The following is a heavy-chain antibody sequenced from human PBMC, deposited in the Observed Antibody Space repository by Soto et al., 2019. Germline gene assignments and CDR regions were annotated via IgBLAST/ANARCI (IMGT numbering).Heavy chain of an antibody. J-gene: IGHJ4*02. Sequence: EVQLVESGGGLVQPGGSLRLSCAASGFTVSSNYMSWVRQAPGKGLEWVSVIDSRGSTYYAESVKGLFTISRHNSKNTLYLQMNSLRAEDTAVYYCARGYSSTSSVLGYWGQGTLVTVSS. V-gene: IGHV3-53*04. CDR3: ARGYSSTSSVLGY. CDR2: IDSRGST. D-gene: IGHD2-2*01. CDR1: GFTVSSNY.